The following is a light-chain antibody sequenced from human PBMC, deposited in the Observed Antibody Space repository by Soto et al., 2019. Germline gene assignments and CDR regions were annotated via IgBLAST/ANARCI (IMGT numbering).Light chain of an antibody. Sequence: EIVMTPSPGTLSVSPGERATLSCRAGQSVSSYLAWYQQKPGQAPRLLIYGASSRATGIPDRFSGSGSGTDFTLTISRLEPEDFAVYYCQQYGSSLTWTFGQGTKVDIK. V-gene: IGKV3-20*01. CDR3: QQYGSSLTWT. CDR1: QSVSSY. J-gene: IGKJ1*01. CDR2: GAS.